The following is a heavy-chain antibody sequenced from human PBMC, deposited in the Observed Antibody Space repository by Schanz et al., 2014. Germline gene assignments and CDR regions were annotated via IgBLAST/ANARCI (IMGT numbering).Heavy chain of an antibody. Sequence: EVQLVESGGGLVKPGGSLRLSCAASGFTFNNFNMNWVRQAPGKGLEWVSSISSSGSSIYYADSVKGRFTISRDNAKNSLYLQMNSLTAEDTAVYYCANDYKCFETEAPWGQGTLVTVSS. CDR2: ISSSGSSI. V-gene: IGHV3-21*01. D-gene: IGHD3-10*01. J-gene: IGHJ5*02. CDR1: GFTFNNFN. CDR3: ANDYKCFETEAP.